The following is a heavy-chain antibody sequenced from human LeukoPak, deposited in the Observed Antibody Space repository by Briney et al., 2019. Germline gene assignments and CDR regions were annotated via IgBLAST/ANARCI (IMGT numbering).Heavy chain of an antibody. CDR1: GFTFSSYD. CDR3: ARGYGSGSYPLGYYGMDV. V-gene: IGHV3-13*01. CDR2: IGTAGDT. Sequence: GGSLRLSCAASGFTFSSYDMHWVRQATGKGLEWVSAIGTAGDTYYPGSVKGRFTISRENAKNSLYLQMNSLRAGDTAVYYCARGYGSGSYPLGYYGMDVWGQGTTVTVSS. J-gene: IGHJ6*02. D-gene: IGHD3-10*01.